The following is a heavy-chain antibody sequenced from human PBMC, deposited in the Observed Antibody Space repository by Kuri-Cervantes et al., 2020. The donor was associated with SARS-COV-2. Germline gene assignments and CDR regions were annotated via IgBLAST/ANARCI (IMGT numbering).Heavy chain of an antibody. CDR1: GFTFSSYS. D-gene: IGHD1-26*01. CDR2: ISSSSSYI. CDR3: AKDISWELLGHAFDI. V-gene: IGHV3-21*01. Sequence: GESLKISCAASGFTFSSYSMNWVRQAPGKGLEWVSSISSSSSYIYYADSVKGRFTISRDNSKNTLYLQMNSLRAEDTAVYYCAKDISWELLGHAFDIWGQGTMVTVSS. J-gene: IGHJ3*02.